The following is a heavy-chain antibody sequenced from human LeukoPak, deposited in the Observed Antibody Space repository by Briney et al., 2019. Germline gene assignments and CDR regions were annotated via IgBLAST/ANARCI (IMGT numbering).Heavy chain of an antibody. Sequence: GGSLRLSCAASGYTFKDYAMSWVRQAPGKGLEWVSSIHGGSGVTFYVDSVKGRFTISRDDSKNRLFLQMNNLRAEDTAVYYCAKDYFQRNGLFDAFDIWGQGTTVTVSS. J-gene: IGHJ3*02. D-gene: IGHD3-9*01. CDR3: AKDYFQRNGLFDAFDI. CDR1: GYTFKDYA. V-gene: IGHV3-23*01. CDR2: IHGGSGVT.